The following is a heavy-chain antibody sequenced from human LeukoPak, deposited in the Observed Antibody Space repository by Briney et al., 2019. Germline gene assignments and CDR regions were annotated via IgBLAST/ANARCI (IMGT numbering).Heavy chain of an antibody. CDR1: GFTFSSYW. CDR2: IKTDGSST. CDR3: ARASREMATIATSQCDY. J-gene: IGHJ4*02. Sequence: PGGSLRLSCAASGFTFSSYWMHWVRQAPGKGLVWVSHIKTDGSSTNYAESVKGRFTISRDNAKNTVYLQMNSLRAEDTAVYYCARASREMATIATSQCDYWGQGTLVTVSS. D-gene: IGHD5-24*01. V-gene: IGHV3-74*01.